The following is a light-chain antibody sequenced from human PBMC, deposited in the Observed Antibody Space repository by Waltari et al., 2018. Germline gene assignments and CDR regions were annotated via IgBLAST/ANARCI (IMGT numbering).Light chain of an antibody. V-gene: IGKV2-28*01. Sequence: DIVMTQSPLSLPVTPGEPASISCRPGQSLQSNGYNYLDWYLQKPGQSPQLLIYLGSNRASGVPDRFSGSGSGTDFTLKISRVEAEDVGVYYCMQSLQTPRTFGQGTKVEIK. CDR1: QSLQSNGYNY. J-gene: IGKJ1*01. CDR3: MQSLQTPRT. CDR2: LGS.